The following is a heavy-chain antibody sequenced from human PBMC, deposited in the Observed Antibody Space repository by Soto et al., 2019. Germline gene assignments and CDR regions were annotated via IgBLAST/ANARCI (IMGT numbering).Heavy chain of an antibody. CDR3: ARSLGYSGYVPFDY. Sequence: PSETLSLTCTVSGCSISSYYWSWFRQPPGKGLEWIGYIYYSGSTDYNPSLKSRVTLSVDTSKNQFSLKLTSVTAADTAVYFCARSLGYSGYVPFDYWGQGTLVTVSS. D-gene: IGHD5-12*01. J-gene: IGHJ4*02. V-gene: IGHV4-59*01. CDR1: GCSISSYY. CDR2: IYYSGST.